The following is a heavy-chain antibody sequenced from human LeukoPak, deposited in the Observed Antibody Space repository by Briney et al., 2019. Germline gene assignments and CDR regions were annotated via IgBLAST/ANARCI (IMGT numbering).Heavy chain of an antibody. D-gene: IGHD3-22*01. CDR2: MNPNSGIT. CDR1: GYSFTNYD. CDR3: AREDFYDSGSNDY. J-gene: IGHJ4*02. V-gene: IGHV1-8*03. Sequence: ASVKVSCKASGYSFTNYDINWVRQATGQGLEWMGWMNPNSGITAYAQKFQGRVTITRNTSISTAYMELSSLRSEDTAVYYCAREDFYDSGSNDYWGQGTLVTVSS.